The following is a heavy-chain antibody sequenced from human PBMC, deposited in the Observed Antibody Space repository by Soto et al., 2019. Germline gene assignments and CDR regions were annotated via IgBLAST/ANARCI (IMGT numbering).Heavy chain of an antibody. D-gene: IGHD3-16*02. CDR2: INAGNGNT. V-gene: IGHV1-3*01. J-gene: IGHJ6*02. CDR3: AREGIVGDYYYYGMDV. Sequence: ASVKVSFKASGYTFTSYAMHWVRQAPGQRLEWMGWINAGNGNTKYSQKFQGRVTITRDTSASTAYMELSSLRSEDTAVYYCAREGIVGDYYYYGMDVWGQGTTVTVSS. CDR1: GYTFTSYA.